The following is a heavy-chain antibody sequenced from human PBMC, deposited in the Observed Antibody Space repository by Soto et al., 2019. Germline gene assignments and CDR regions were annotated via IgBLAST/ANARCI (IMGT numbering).Heavy chain of an antibody. CDR2: IIPIFGTA. CDR3: ARDRVAARRVYYFDY. CDR1: GGTFSSYA. D-gene: IGHD6-6*01. V-gene: IGHV1-69*12. Sequence: QVQLVQSGAEVKKPGSSVKVSCKASGGTFSSYAISWVRQAPGQGLEWMGGIIPIFGTANYAQKFQGRVTIXXDXSRXTAYMELSSLRSEDTAVYYCARDRVAARRVYYFDYWGQGTLVTVSS. J-gene: IGHJ4*02.